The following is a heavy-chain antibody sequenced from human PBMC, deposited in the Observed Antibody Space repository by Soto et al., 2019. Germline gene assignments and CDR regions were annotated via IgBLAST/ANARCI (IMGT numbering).Heavy chain of an antibody. D-gene: IGHD3-10*01. CDR2: INPYSGGA. Sequence: QVQLLQSGAEVKKPGASVKVSCKASGYTFTGYFMHWVRQAPGQGLEWMGWINPYSGGADYAQSFQGRVTMTRDTSISTVYMELSRLRFDDTAVYYCARVIRGAYYNSPLDTWGQGTVVTVS. J-gene: IGHJ5*02. V-gene: IGHV1-2*02. CDR3: ARVIRGAYYNSPLDT. CDR1: GYTFTGYF.